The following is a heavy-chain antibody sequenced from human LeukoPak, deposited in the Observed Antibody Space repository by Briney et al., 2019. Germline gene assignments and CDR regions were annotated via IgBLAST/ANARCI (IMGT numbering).Heavy chain of an antibody. CDR1: GGTFSSYA. V-gene: IGHV1-69*01. D-gene: IGHD1-26*01. J-gene: IGHJ3*02. CDR3: ARVGVGALDAFDI. Sequence: ASVKVSCKASGGTFSSYAISWVRQAPGQGLEWMGGIIPIFGTANYAQKFQGRVTITADESTSTAYMELSILRSEDTAVYYCARVGVGALDAFDIWGQGTMVTVSS. CDR2: IIPIFGTA.